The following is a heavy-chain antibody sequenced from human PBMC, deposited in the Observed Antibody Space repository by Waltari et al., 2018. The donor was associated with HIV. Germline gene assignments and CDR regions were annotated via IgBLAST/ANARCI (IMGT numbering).Heavy chain of an antibody. CDR2: IYYSGST. D-gene: IGHD3-10*01. CDR3: ARDRRERRNYGSGSYHVAYYYYGMDV. Sequence: QVQLQESGPGLVKPSQTLSLTCTVSGGSISSGGYYWSWIRQHPGKGLEWSGDIYYSGSTYYNPSLKSRVTISVDTSKNQFSLKLSSVTAADTAVYYCARDRRERRNYGSGSYHVAYYYYGMDVWGQGTTVTVSS. J-gene: IGHJ6*02. V-gene: IGHV4-31*03. CDR1: GGSISSGGYY.